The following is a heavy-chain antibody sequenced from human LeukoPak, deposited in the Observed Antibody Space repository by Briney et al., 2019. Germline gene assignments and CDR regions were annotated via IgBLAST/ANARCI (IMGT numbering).Heavy chain of an antibody. Sequence: GGSLRLSCAASGFTFSSYGMHWVRQAPGKGLEGVAVISYDGSNKYYADSVKGRFTISRDNSKNTLYLQMNSLRAEDTAVYYCARGVAGSYYFDYWGQGTLVTVSS. J-gene: IGHJ4*02. CDR1: GFTFSSYG. V-gene: IGHV3-30*03. D-gene: IGHD6-19*01. CDR2: ISYDGSNK. CDR3: ARGVAGSYYFDY.